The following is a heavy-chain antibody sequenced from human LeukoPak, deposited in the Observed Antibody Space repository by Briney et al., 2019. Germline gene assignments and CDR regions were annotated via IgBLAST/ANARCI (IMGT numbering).Heavy chain of an antibody. CDR2: ISYDSSNK. CDR1: GFTFTNYA. D-gene: IGHD2-21*01. Sequence: PGRSLRLSCVASGFTFTNYAMHWVRQAPGKGLEGVAVISYDSSNKYYADSVKGRFTISRDNSQNTLYLETNSLRVEDTAMFHCAAAYCSSTACSPLAYWGQGILVTVSS. J-gene: IGHJ4*02. V-gene: IGHV3-30*03. CDR3: AAAYCSSTACSPLAY.